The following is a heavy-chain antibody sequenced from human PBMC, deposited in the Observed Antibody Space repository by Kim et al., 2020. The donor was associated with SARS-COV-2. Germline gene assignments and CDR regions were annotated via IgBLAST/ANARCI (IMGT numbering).Heavy chain of an antibody. V-gene: IGHV4-31*03. CDR2: IYKSGTT. CDR3: ARGIRHGDLEY. D-gene: IGHD4-17*01. Sequence: SETLSLTCTVSGASISSDGYYWSWIRQHPGKGLEWIGYIYKSGTTYYNPSLKSRVTISMDTYENQFSLRLSSVTAADTAVYYCARGIRHGDLEYWGQGTLVTVSS. CDR1: GASISSDGYY. J-gene: IGHJ4*02.